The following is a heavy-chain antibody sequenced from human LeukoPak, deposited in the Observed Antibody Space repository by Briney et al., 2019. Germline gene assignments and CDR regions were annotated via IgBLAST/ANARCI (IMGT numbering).Heavy chain of an antibody. CDR1: GFTFTTCA. CDR3: ARDMSRDYGSGSGYYYMDV. D-gene: IGHD3-10*01. CDR2: IRYDGNNK. J-gene: IGHJ6*03. Sequence: PGGSLRLSCAASGFTFTTCAMHWVRQAPGKGLEWVAYIRYDGNNKNYADSVKGRFTISRDNAKNSLYLQMNSLRAEDTAVYYCARDMSRDYGSGSGYYYMDVWGKGTTVTVSS. V-gene: IGHV3-30*02.